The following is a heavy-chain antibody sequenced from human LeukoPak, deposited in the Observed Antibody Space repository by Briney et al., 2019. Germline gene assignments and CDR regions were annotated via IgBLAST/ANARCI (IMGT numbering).Heavy chain of an antibody. V-gene: IGHV3-66*04. D-gene: IGHD3-22*01. CDR2: FYSDDKT. Sequence: PGGSLRLSCPASAFTVSHTYMGWVRQAPGKGLEWVSLFYSDDKTYYADSVKGRFTISRDTSKNILSLQMHRLRDADTAVYYCARLGSGYYFAFDLWGRGTLVTVSS. CDR3: ARLGSGYYFAFDL. CDR1: AFTVSHTY. J-gene: IGHJ2*01.